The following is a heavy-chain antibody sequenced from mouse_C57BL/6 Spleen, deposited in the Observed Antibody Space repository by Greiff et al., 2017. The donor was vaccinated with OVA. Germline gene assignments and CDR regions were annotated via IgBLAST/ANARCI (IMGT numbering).Heavy chain of an antibody. V-gene: IGHV1-72*01. D-gene: IGHD1-1*01. CDR1: GYTFTSYW. Sequence: QVHVKQSGAELVKPGASVKLSCKASGYTFTSYWMHWVKQRPGRGLEWIGRIDPNSGGTKYNEKFKSKATLTVDKPSSTAYMQLSSLTSEDSAVYYCARSAFHYGSSYDYFDYWGQGTTLTVSS. CDR2: IDPNSGGT. J-gene: IGHJ2*01. CDR3: ARSAFHYGSSYDYFDY.